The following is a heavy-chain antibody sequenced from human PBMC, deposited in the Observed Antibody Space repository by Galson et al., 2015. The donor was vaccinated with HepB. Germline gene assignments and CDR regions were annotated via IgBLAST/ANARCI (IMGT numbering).Heavy chain of an antibody. CDR3: ARPLSSGYYYSFDS. J-gene: IGHJ4*02. V-gene: IGHV1-69*04. D-gene: IGHD3-22*01. CDR2: IIPVLGSA. Sequence: SVKVSCKASGGTFNSYAVNWLRQAPGQGLEWMGRIIPVLGSASYAQKFQGRVTITADKSTGTVYMEVRSLTSEDTAVYYCARPLSSGYYYSFDSWGQGTLVTVSS. CDR1: GGTFNSYA.